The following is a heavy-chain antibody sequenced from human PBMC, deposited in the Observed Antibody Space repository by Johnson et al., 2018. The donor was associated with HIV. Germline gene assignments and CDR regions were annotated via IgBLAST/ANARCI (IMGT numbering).Heavy chain of an antibody. Sequence: VQLVESGGGLVQPGGSLRLSCAASGFTFSSYWMSWVRQSPGKGLEWVANIKQDGSEKYYVDSVTGRFTISRDSSKNTLYLQMNSLRAEDTAVYYCARGGIAAKEPWRAFDIWGQGTMVTVSS. CDR3: ARGGIAAKEPWRAFDI. V-gene: IGHV3-7*04. CDR2: IKQDGSEK. CDR1: GFTFSSYW. J-gene: IGHJ3*02. D-gene: IGHD6-13*01.